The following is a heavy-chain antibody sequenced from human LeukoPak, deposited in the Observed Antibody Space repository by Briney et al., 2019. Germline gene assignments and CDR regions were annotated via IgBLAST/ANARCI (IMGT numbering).Heavy chain of an antibody. CDR1: GFTFSNYW. Sequence: GGSLRLSCAAAGFTFSNYWMNWVRQAPGKGLEWVAYIKQDGSEKYYVDSVKGRFTISRDNAKNSLYLQMNSLRVEDTAVYYCVRGDGFDPWGQGTLVTVSS. CDR2: IKQDGSEK. V-gene: IGHV3-7*01. J-gene: IGHJ5*02. CDR3: VRGDGFDP.